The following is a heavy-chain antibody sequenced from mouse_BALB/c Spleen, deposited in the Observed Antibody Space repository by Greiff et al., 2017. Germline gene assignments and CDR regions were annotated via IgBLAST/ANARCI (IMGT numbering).Heavy chain of an antibody. D-gene: IGHD2-1*01. V-gene: IGHV1-54*01. CDR1: GYAFTNYL. Sequence: VQLQQSGAELVRPGTSVKVSCKASGYAFTNYLIEWVKQRPGQGLEWIGVINPGSGGTNYNEKFKGKATLTADKSSSTAYMQLSSLTSDDSAVYFCARSRGNSFAYWGQGTLVTVSA. CDR2: INPGSGGT. J-gene: IGHJ3*01. CDR3: ARSRGNSFAY.